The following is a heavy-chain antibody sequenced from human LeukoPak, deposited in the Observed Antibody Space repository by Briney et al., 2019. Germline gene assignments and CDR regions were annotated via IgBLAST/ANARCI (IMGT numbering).Heavy chain of an antibody. CDR1: GFTFSSYS. D-gene: IGHD6-13*01. CDR3: AREGYSSSWYGRAPRYYGMDV. V-gene: IGHV3-21*01. J-gene: IGHJ6*02. Sequence: GGSLRLSCAASGFTFSSYSMNWVRQAPGKGLEWVSSISSSSSYIYYADSVKGRFTISRDNAKNSLYLQMNSLRAEDTAVYYCAREGYSSSWYGRAPRYYGMDVWGQGTTVTVSS. CDR2: ISSSSSYI.